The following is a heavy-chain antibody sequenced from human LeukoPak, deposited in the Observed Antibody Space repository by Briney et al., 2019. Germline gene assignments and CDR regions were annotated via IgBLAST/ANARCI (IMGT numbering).Heavy chain of an antibody. CDR2: INAGNGNT. D-gene: IGHD6-13*01. J-gene: IGHJ5*02. Sequence: AASEKVSCKASGYTFTSYAMHWVRQAPGQRLEWMGWINAGNGNTKYSQKFQGKVTITRDTSASTAYMELSSLRSEDTAVYYCARDEEQQLPLEGNWFDPWGQGTLVTVSS. CDR3: ARDEEQQLPLEGNWFDP. CDR1: GYTFTSYA. V-gene: IGHV1-3*01.